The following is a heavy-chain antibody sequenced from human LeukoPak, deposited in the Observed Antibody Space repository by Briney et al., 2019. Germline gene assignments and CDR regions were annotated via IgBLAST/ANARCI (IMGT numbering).Heavy chain of an antibody. J-gene: IGHJ4*02. CDR1: GYTLTELS. Sequence: ASVKVSCKVSGYTLTELSMHWVRQAPGKGLEWMGGFDPEDGETIYAQKFQGRVTMTEDTSTDTAYMELSSLRSEDTAVYYCATARADYYDSSGYYRHYDYWGQGTLVTASS. V-gene: IGHV1-24*01. CDR2: FDPEDGET. CDR3: ATARADYYDSSGYYRHYDY. D-gene: IGHD3-22*01.